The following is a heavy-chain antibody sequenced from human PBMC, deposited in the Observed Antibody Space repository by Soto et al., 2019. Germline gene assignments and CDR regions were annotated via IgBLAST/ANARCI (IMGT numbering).Heavy chain of an antibody. CDR3: ARDRTSFGLHV. CDR1: GASMTNFS. Sequence: SETLSLTCTVSGASMTNFSWHWIRQPPGKGLEWVGYVSYSGNTRHNPSLKNRVTISVDSSKNRFYLKLTSVTAADTALYYCARDRTSFGLHVWGQGTKVTVSS. CDR2: VSYSGNT. J-gene: IGHJ6*02. D-gene: IGHD1-7*01. V-gene: IGHV4-59*01.